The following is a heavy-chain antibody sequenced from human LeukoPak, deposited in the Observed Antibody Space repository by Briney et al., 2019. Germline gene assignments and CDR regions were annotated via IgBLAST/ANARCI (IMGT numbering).Heavy chain of an antibody. Sequence: ASVKVSCKASGYSFDRYGISWVRQAPGQGLEWLGWIGAFNGNTNYAQNLQGRVTMTADTSTTTAYMELRSLSSDDAAVYYCARDFLSYDGSENHFEDTFDIWGQGTMVTVSS. J-gene: IGHJ3*02. CDR1: GYSFDRYG. D-gene: IGHD3-22*01. CDR3: ARDFLSYDGSENHFEDTFDI. V-gene: IGHV1-18*01. CDR2: IGAFNGNT.